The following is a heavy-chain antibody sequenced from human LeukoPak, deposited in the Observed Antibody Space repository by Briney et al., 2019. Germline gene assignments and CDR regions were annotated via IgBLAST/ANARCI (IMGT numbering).Heavy chain of an antibody. CDR2: ISYDGSNK. CDR1: GFTFEAYA. CDR3: ARDPWGGEGHDAFDI. Sequence: GGSLRLSCAASGFTFEAYAMHWVRQAPGKGLEWVAVISYDGSNKYYADSVKGRFTISRDNSKNTLYLQMNSLRAEDTAVYYCARDPWGGEGHDAFDIWGQGTMVTVSS. V-gene: IGHV3-30-3*01. J-gene: IGHJ3*02. D-gene: IGHD7-27*01.